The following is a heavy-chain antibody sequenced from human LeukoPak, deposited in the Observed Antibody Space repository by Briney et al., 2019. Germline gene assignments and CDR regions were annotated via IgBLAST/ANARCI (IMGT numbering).Heavy chain of an antibody. V-gene: IGHV3-74*01. CDR1: GFTFSSYW. CDR3: ARGEYYYDGGY. D-gene: IGHD3-22*01. CDR2: INSDGSST. J-gene: IGHJ4*02. Sequence: GGSLRLSCAASGFTFSSYWMHWVRQAPGKGLVWVSRINSDGSSTSYADSVRGRFTLSRDNAKNSLYLQMESLRAEDTAVYYCARGEYYYDGGYWGQGTLVTVSS.